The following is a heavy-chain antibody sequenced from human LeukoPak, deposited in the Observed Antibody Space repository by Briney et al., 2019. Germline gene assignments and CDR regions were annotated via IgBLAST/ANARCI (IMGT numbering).Heavy chain of an antibody. V-gene: IGHV3-48*01. CDR1: GFTFSSYS. J-gene: IGHJ4*02. CDR3: AKEASGH. CDR2: ISSSSSTI. Sequence: PGGSLRLSCAASGFTFSSYSMNWVRQAPGKGLEWVSYISSSSSTIYYADPVKGRFTISRDNSKNTLYLHMNSLRADDTAVYYCAKEASGHWGQGTLVTVSS.